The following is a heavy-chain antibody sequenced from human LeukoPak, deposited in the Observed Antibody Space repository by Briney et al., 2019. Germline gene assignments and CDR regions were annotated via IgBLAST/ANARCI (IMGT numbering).Heavy chain of an antibody. CDR3: ARDKIQLWVLYF. CDR2: MNPNSGKT. J-gene: IGHJ4*02. D-gene: IGHD5-18*01. Sequence: ASVKVSCKASGYTFTSYDINWVRQATGQGLEWMGWMNPNSGKTGYAQKFQGRVTMTRNTSISTAYMELSSLRSEDTAVYHCARDKIQLWVLYFWGQGTLVTVSS. V-gene: IGHV1-8*01. CDR1: GYTFTSYD.